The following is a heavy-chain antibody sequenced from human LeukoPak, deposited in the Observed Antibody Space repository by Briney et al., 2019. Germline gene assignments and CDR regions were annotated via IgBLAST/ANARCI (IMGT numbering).Heavy chain of an antibody. CDR2: IYYSGST. CDR3: ARSIAVAGGFFEDY. Sequence: ASETLSLTCTVSGGSISSGSYYWGWIRQPPGKGLEWIGSIYYSGSTYYNPSLKSRVTISIDTSKNQFSLKLSSVTAADTAVYYCARSIAVAGGFFEDYWGQGTLVTVSS. D-gene: IGHD6-19*01. V-gene: IGHV4-39*01. CDR1: GGSISSGSYY. J-gene: IGHJ4*02.